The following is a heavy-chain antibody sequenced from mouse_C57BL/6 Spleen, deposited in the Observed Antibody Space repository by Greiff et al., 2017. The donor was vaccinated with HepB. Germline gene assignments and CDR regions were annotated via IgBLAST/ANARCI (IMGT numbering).Heavy chain of an antibody. Sequence: EVKLMESGAELVRPGASVKLSCTASGFNIKDYYMHWVKQRPEQGLEWIGSIDPEDGDTEYAQKFQGKATMTADTSSNTAYLQLSSLTSEDTAVYYCTTYGNYSAWFADGGQGTLVTVSA. CDR1: GFNIKDYY. CDR3: TTYGNYSAWFAD. CDR2: IDPEDGDT. V-gene: IGHV14-1*01. D-gene: IGHD2-1*01. J-gene: IGHJ3*01.